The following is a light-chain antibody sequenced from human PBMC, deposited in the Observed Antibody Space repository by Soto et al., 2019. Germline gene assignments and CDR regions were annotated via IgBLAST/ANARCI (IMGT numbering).Light chain of an antibody. V-gene: IGKV3-15*01. CDR1: QSVSRT. Sequence: TLIQSNTSLSPGERATLLCRASQSVSRTLAWYQQKPGQAPRLLIYGASTRATGVPARFSGSGSGTEFTLTISSLQSEDFAIYYCQQYENWPPVTSAGRAKVDI. J-gene: IGKJ4*01. CDR3: QQYENWPPVT. CDR2: GAS.